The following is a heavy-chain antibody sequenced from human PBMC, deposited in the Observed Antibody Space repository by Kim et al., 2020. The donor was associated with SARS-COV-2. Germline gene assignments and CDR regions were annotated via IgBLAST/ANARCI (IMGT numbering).Heavy chain of an antibody. D-gene: IGHD5-12*01. CDR3: AREMKRWLQPGVARFDY. J-gene: IGHJ4*02. V-gene: IGHV4-39*07. Sequence: LKSRVTIAVDTSKNQFSLKLRSVTAADTAVYYCAREMKRWLQPGVARFDYWGQGTLVTVSS.